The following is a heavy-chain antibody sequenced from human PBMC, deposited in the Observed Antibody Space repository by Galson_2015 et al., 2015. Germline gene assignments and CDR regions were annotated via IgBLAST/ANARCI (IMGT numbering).Heavy chain of an antibody. D-gene: IGHD3-10*01. CDR3: ASLVRGVRLYDI. V-gene: IGHV3-48*03. CDR2: ISSSGSTI. J-gene: IGHJ3*02. Sequence: SLRLSCAASGFTFSSYEMNWVRQAPGKGLEWVSYISSSGSTIYYADSVKGRFTISRDNAKNSPYLQMNSLRAEDTAVYYCASLVRGVRLYDIWGQGTMVTVSS. CDR1: GFTFSSYE.